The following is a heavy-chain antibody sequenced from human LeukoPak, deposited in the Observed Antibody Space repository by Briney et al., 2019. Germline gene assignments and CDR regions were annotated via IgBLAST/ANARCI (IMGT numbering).Heavy chain of an antibody. CDR2: THYSGSS. CDR1: GDSTSNFY. Sequence: SETLSLTCTVSGDSTSNFYWNWIRQSPGKGLEWIGSTHYSGSSVYNPSLKSRGTISIDTSRRQFFLKLNSVTAADTAVYFCALAPNSNWFDFWGPGTLVTVSS. D-gene: IGHD2-8*01. J-gene: IGHJ5*01. V-gene: IGHV4-59*03. CDR3: ALAPNSNWFDF.